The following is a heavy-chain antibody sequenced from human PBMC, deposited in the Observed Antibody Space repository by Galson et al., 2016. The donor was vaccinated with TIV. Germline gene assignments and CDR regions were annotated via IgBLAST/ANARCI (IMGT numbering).Heavy chain of an antibody. J-gene: IGHJ4*02. CDR3: ARGELATTKILFDY. CDR2: ISGRGGTT. D-gene: IGHD1-1*01. Sequence: SLRLSCAASGFSLSDYAMTWVRQAPGKGLEWVSDISGRGGTTHYADSVKGRFTISRDNSKNTLYLHMSSLRAEDTALYYCARGELATTKILFDYWGQGTLVTVSS. V-gene: IGHV3-23*01. CDR1: GFSLSDYA.